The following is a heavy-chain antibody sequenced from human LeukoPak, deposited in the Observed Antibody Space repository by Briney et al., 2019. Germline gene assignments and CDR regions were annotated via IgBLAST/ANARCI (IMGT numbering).Heavy chain of an antibody. CDR2: IIPILGIA. CDR1: GYTFTSYA. V-gene: IGHV1-69*04. J-gene: IGHJ6*02. CDR3: ARTPIVVVTAISYYYGMDV. Sequence: ASVRVSCKASGYTFTSYAISWVRQAPGQGLEWMGRIIPILGIANYAQKFQGRVTITADKSTSTAYMELSSLRSEDTAVYYCARTPIVVVTAISYYYGMDVWGQGTTVTVSS. D-gene: IGHD2-21*02.